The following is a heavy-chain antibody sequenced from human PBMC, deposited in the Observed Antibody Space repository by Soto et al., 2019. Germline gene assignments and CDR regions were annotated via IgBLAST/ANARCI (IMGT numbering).Heavy chain of an antibody. CDR3: ARHGYNYGGGYFDY. D-gene: IGHD5-18*01. Sequence: EVRLVESGGGLVQPGGSLRLSCAASGVTVSSNYMSWVRQAQGKGLEWVSVIYSGGSTYCADSVKGRFTISRDNSKNTLYLQMNSLRAEDTAVYYCARHGYNYGGGYFDYWGQGTLVTVSS. CDR1: GVTVSSNY. V-gene: IGHV3-66*04. CDR2: IYSGGST. J-gene: IGHJ4*02.